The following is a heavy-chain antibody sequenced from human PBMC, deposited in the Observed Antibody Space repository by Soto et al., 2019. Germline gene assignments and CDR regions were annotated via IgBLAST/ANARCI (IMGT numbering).Heavy chain of an antibody. V-gene: IGHV4-28*01. J-gene: IGHJ4*02. D-gene: IGHD1-7*01. CDR1: GYSIRSSSW. CDR2: VDHSGST. Sequence: QVQLQESGPGLVKPSDTLSLTCDVSGYSIRSSSWWGWIRQPPGKGLEWIGCVDHSGSTYYIPSLMSRVVVSADTSKNQFALHLRSVTAMDTSMYYCARSLLELREFDYWGQGALVTVSS. CDR3: ARSLLELREFDY.